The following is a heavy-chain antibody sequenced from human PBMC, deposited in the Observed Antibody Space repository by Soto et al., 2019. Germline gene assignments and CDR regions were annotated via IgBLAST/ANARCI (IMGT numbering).Heavy chain of an antibody. CDR3: ARGLYCXGRSCYYMGNYYYGMDV. D-gene: IGHD2-15*01. J-gene: IGHJ6*02. CDR2: MNPNSGNT. CDR1: GYTFTSYD. Sequence: SSVKVSCKASGYTFTSYDINWVLQATGQGLELMGWMNPNSGNTGYAQKFQGRVTMTRNTSISTAYMELSSLRSEDTAVYYCARGLYCXGRSCYYMGNYYYGMDVWGQGTTVTVSS. V-gene: IGHV1-8*01.